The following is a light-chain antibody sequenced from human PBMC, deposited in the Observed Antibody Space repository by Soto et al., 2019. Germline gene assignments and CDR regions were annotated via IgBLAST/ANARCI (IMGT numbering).Light chain of an antibody. Sequence: EIVLTQSPATLSLSPGERATLSCRASQSVSSYLAWYQQKPGQAPRLLIYDASNRATGIPARFSGSGSGTDFTLNISSLEPEDFAVYYCQQRSNSWTFGQGTKLEIK. CDR2: DAS. CDR1: QSVSSY. J-gene: IGKJ2*02. CDR3: QQRSNSWT. V-gene: IGKV3-11*01.